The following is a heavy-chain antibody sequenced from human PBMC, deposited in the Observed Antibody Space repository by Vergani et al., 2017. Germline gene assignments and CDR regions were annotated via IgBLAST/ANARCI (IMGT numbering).Heavy chain of an antibody. V-gene: IGHV3-64D*06. J-gene: IGHJ4*02. D-gene: IGHD3-3*01. CDR2: INSNGGRT. CDR1: GFTFSSYA. CDR3: VKGGGNYDCWSGYY. Sequence: EVQLVESGGGLVQPGGSLRLSCSASGFTFSSYAMHWVRQAPGKGLEYVSAINSNGGRTYYAGSVKGRFTISIDNSKNTLYLQMSSLRAEDTAVYYCVKGGGNYDCWSGYYWGQGTLVTVSS.